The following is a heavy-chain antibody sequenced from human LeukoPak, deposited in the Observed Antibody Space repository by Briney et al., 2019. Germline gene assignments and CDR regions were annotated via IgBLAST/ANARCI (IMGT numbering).Heavy chain of an antibody. CDR1: GFTFSSYA. Sequence: GGSLRLSCPASGFTFSSYAMSWVRPAPGKGLEWVSAISGSGGSTYYADSVKGRFTISRDNSKNTLYLQMNSLRAEDTAVYYCAKKAGDYGDAHFDYWGQGTLVTVSS. CDR2: ISGSGGST. D-gene: IGHD4-17*01. V-gene: IGHV3-23*01. J-gene: IGHJ4*02. CDR3: AKKAGDYGDAHFDY.